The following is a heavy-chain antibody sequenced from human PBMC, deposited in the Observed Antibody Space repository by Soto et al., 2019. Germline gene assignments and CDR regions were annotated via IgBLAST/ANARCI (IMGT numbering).Heavy chain of an antibody. V-gene: IGHV3-23*01. CDR2: ISAGGLIT. Sequence: EVQLLQSGGGLVQPGGSLRLSCAASGFTFTSYAMSWVRQPPGKGLEWVSTISAGGLITYYADSVKGRFTLSRDNSKNPLDGQGDSRGAEDRAVYYWARARNGSGGNVFDYWGQETLVTASS. J-gene: IGHJ4*02. D-gene: IGHD2-15*01. CDR1: GFTFTSYA. CDR3: ARARNGSGGNVFDY.